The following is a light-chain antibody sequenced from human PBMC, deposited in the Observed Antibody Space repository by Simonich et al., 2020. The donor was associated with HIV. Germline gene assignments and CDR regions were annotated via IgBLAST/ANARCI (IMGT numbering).Light chain of an antibody. J-gene: IGLJ2*01. CDR2: DVS. Sequence: QSALTQPASVSGSPGQSITISCTGTSRDVGGYNYVSWSQQHPGKAPKLMIYDVSKLPSGVSKRVSGSKSGNTASLTISSPRAEDEADYYCSSYTGSNTVIFGGGTKLTVL. CDR1: SRDVGGYNY. V-gene: IGLV2-14*03. CDR3: SSYTGSNTVI.